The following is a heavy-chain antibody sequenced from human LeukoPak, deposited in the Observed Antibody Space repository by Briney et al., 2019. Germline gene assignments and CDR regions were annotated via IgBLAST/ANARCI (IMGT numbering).Heavy chain of an antibody. CDR1: GYTFSSYY. V-gene: IGHV1-46*01. Sequence: ASVKVSCKASGYTFSSYYMHWVRQAPGQGLEWMGIINPSGGSTKHAQKLQGRVTMTSDTSTSTVYMELSSLRSEDTAVYYCARDDSSGPQVYWGQGTLVTVSS. CDR2: INPSGGST. J-gene: IGHJ4*02. CDR3: ARDDSSGPQVY. D-gene: IGHD3-22*01.